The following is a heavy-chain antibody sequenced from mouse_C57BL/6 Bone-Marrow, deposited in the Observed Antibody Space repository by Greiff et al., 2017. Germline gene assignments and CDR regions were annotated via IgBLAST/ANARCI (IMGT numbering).Heavy chain of an antibody. CDR1: GYAFSSSW. V-gene: IGHV1-82*01. CDR3: ARRNWDHFDY. J-gene: IGHJ2*01. D-gene: IGHD4-1*01. Sequence: QVQLKESGPELVKPGASVKISCKASGYAFSSSWMNWVKQRPGKGLEWIGRIYPGDGDTNYNGKFKGKATLAADKSSSTAYMELISLTSEDSAVYFCARRNWDHFDYWGQGTTLTVSS. CDR2: IYPGDGDT.